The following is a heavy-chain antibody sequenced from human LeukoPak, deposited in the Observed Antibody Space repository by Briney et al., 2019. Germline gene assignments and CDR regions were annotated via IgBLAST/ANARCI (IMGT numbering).Heavy chain of an antibody. V-gene: IGHV3-48*01. CDR2: ISSSSTI. CDR3: ARRLAVTMVRGVIINPTNWFDP. D-gene: IGHD3-10*01. J-gene: IGHJ5*02. Sequence: PGGSLRLSCAGSGFTFSSYGRNWVRQAPGKGVEWVSYISSSSTIYYADSVKGRFTISRDNAKNSLYLQMNSLRAEDTAVYYCARRLAVTMVRGVIINPTNWFDPWGQGTLVTVSS. CDR1: GFTFSSYG.